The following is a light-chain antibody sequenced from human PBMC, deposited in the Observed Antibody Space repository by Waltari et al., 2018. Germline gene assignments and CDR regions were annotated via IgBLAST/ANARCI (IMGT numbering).Light chain of an antibody. Sequence: DIVMTQSPDSLAVSLGERATIHCKPSQSVLYSSNNKNQLAWYKQIPGQPPKLLIYWASTRESGVPDRFSGSGSGTDFTLTISSLQAEDVAVYYCQQYYITPYTFGQRTKLEIK. V-gene: IGKV4-1*01. CDR1: QSVLYSSNNKNQ. CDR2: WAS. J-gene: IGKJ2*01. CDR3: QQYYITPYT.